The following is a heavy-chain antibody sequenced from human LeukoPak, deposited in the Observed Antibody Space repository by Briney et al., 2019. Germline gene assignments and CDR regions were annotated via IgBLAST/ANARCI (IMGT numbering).Heavy chain of an antibody. CDR1: GLTFDNYG. V-gene: IGHV3-20*04. CDR3: ARDFEPGPDERYYCLY. D-gene: IGHD3-9*01. CDR2: ITWNGGNT. Sequence: GGSQTLSCAASGLTFDNYGMGWVRQAPGKGLEWVSAITWNGGNTYHAASVKGRFTISRDSAKDSLYLQMDSVGPEDTALYYCARDFEPGPDERYYCLYWGQGALAIISS. J-gene: IGHJ4*02.